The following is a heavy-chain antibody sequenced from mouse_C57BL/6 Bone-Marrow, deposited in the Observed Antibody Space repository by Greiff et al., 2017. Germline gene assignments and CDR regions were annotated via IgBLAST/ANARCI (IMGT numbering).Heavy chain of an antibody. Sequence: EVQLQESGAELVRPGASVKLSCTASGFNIKDDYMHWVEQRPEKGLEWIGWIDPGNGDTEYASKIQGKATITADTASNTAYLQLSSRTSEDTAVYYCTTGDYDGFAYGGQGTLVTVSA. CDR3: TTGDYDGFAY. D-gene: IGHD2-4*01. CDR2: IDPGNGDT. CDR1: GFNIKDDY. V-gene: IGHV14-4*01. J-gene: IGHJ3*01.